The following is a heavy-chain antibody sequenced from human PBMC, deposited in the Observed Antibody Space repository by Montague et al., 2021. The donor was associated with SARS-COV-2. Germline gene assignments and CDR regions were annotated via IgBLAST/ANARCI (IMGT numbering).Heavy chain of an antibody. V-gene: IGHV4-39*01. CDR2: LYYSGST. CDR1: GGSISSSDYY. D-gene: IGHD5-18*01. J-gene: IGHJ6*02. Sequence: SETLSLTCTVSGGSISSSDYYWGWIRQPPGKGLEWIVPLYYSGSTYSSPSLRSRVTLSVDTSKNQFSLKLTSLTAADAAVYDCARSGGYNYDISYYGMDVWGQGTTVTVSS. CDR3: ARSGGYNYDISYYGMDV.